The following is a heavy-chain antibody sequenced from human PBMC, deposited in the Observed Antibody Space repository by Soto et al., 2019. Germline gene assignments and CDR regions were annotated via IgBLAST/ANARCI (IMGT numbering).Heavy chain of an antibody. CDR3: AAFMVRGVITAPARRYYYYGMDV. V-gene: IGHV1-58*01. D-gene: IGHD3-10*01. Sequence: SVKVSCKASGFTFTSSAVQWVRQARGQRLEWIGWIVVGSGNTNYAQKFQERVTITRDMSTSTAYMELSSLRSEDTAVYYCAAFMVRGVITAPARRYYYYGMDVWGQGTTVTVS. J-gene: IGHJ6*02. CDR2: IVVGSGNT. CDR1: GFTFTSSA.